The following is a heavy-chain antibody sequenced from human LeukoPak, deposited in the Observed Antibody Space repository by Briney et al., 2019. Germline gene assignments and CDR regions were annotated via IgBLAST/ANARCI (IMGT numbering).Heavy chain of an antibody. Sequence: PGGSLRLSCATSGFTFSDYYMAWIRQAPGKGLEWVSFISDSGASIYYADSAKGRFTISRDGTNNSLYLQMNSLRAEDTAIYYCARGITTTLSLDPWGQGTLVSVSS. CDR2: ISDSGASI. CDR3: ARGITTTLSLDP. CDR1: GFTFSDYY. J-gene: IGHJ5*02. D-gene: IGHD1-20*01. V-gene: IGHV3-11*01.